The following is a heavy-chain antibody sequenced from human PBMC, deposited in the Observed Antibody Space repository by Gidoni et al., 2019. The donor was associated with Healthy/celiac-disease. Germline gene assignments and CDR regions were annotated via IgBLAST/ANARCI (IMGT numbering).Heavy chain of an antibody. D-gene: IGHD2-15*01. CDR3: VKRMCADGFDI. J-gene: IGHJ3*02. CDR2: ISSNGGSA. CDR1: GFTFSSYA. V-gene: IGHV3-64D*08. Sequence: EVQLVAAGGGSVQPGGSLRLPRSAPGFTFSSYAMHCVRQAPWKGLAYVSAISSNGGSAYYADSVKGKFTISRDNSNNTLYLQMSSLRAEDTAVYYCVKRMCADGFDIWGQVPMVTVSS.